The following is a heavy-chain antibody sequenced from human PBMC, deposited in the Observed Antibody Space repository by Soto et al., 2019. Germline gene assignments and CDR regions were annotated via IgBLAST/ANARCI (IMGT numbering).Heavy chain of an antibody. V-gene: IGHV1-18*01. Sequence: QVQLLQSGAEVKKPGASVKVSCKASGYTFTDYGINWVRQAPGQGLEWMGYISPYNGNTHSAEKFQARLTLTTDTSTSTAYMELTSLRLDDTAVYYCTDYSSGVFYYWGQGTLLTVSS. D-gene: IGHD3-22*01. CDR3: TDYSSGVFYY. CDR1: GYTFTDYG. CDR2: ISPYNGNT. J-gene: IGHJ4*02.